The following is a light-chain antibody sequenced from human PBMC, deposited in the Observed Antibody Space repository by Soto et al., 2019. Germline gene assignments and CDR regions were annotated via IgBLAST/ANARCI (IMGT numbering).Light chain of an antibody. CDR3: QQYYSYPLT. CDR1: QGISSY. CDR2: AAS. Sequence: AIRMTQSPSSFSASTGDRVTITCRARQGISSYLAWYQQKPGKAHKLLIYAASTLHSGVPSRFSGSGSGTDFTLTIGCLQSEDFATYYCQQYYSYPLTFGGGTKVEIK. V-gene: IGKV1-8*01. J-gene: IGKJ4*01.